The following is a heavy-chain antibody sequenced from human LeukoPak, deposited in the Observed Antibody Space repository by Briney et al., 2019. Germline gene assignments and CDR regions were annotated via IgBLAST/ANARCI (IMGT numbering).Heavy chain of an antibody. J-gene: IGHJ4*02. D-gene: IGHD5-24*01. CDR3: ATVDGYNYFDY. CDR1: GGSFSGYY. CDR2: INHSGST. Sequence: SETLSLTCAVYGGSFSGYYWSWIRQPPGKGLEWIGEINHSGSTNYNPSLKSRVTISVDTSKNQFSLKLSSVTAADTAVYYRATVDGYNYFDYWGQGTLVTVSS. V-gene: IGHV4-34*01.